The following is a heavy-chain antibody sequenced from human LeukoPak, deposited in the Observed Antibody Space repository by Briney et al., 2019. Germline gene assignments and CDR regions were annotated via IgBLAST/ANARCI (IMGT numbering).Heavy chain of an antibody. D-gene: IGHD4-17*01. Sequence: PGGSLRLSCAASGFTISTNYMSWVRQAPGKGLDWVSVIYSGGSTGYADSVKGRFTISRDDSKNTLYLQMNSLRAEDTAVYYCARDYGDYGGYFDYWGQGTLVTVSS. CDR2: IYSGGST. CDR3: ARDYGDYGGYFDY. J-gene: IGHJ4*02. V-gene: IGHV3-66*01. CDR1: GFTISTNY.